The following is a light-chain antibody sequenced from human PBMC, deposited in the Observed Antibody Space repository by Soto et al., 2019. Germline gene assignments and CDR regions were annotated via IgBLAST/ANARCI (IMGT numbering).Light chain of an antibody. J-gene: IGKJ1*01. Sequence: LVLTQSPGTLSLSPGERATLSCWASQSVHSRYLSWYQQKVGQAPRLLIFAASRRATGIPDRFSGSGSGTDFTLTISRLEPEDFAVYYCQQFDDSQWTFGQGTKGEIK. CDR2: AAS. CDR3: QQFDDSQWT. V-gene: IGKV3-20*01. CDR1: QSVHSRY.